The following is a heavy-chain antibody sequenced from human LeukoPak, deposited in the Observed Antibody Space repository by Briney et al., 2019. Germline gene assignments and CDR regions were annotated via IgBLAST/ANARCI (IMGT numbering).Heavy chain of an antibody. V-gene: IGHV3-64*01. CDR1: GFTFSSYA. CDR2: ISSNGGST. CDR3: ARVGYYYDSSPPDY. Sequence: PGGSLRLSCAASGFTFSSYAMHWVRQAPGKGLEYVSAISSNGGSTYYANSVEGRFTISRDNSKNTLYLQMGSLRAEDMAVYYCARVGYYYDSSPPDYWGQGTLVTVSS. D-gene: IGHD3-22*01. J-gene: IGHJ4*02.